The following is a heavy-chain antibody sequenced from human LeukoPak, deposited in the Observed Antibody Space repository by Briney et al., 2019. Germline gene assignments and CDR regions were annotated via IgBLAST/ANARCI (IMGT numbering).Heavy chain of an antibody. D-gene: IGHD6-19*01. Sequence: ASVKVSCKASGYTFTTYHMHWLRQAPGQGLEWMGTINPSGGTTTYAQKFRDRVTMTRDTSTTTVYMELSSLRSDDTAVYYCAKCRVASSGSADYWGQGTLVTVSS. CDR1: GYTFTTYH. V-gene: IGHV1-46*01. J-gene: IGHJ4*02. CDR2: INPSGGTT. CDR3: AKCRVASSGSADY.